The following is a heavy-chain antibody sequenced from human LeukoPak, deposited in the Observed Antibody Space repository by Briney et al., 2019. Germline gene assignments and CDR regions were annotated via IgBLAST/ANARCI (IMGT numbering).Heavy chain of an antibody. D-gene: IGHD1-1*01. CDR1: GFTFSSYT. V-gene: IGHV3-23*01. CDR3: AKGYGNDVWSSIDY. J-gene: IGHJ4*02. Sequence: SGGSLRLSCAASGFTFSSYTMSWVRQAPGKGLEWISGISSCGGGTYYAASVKGRVTISRDNSKNTVCLQMNSLRAEDTAIYYCAKGYGNDVWSSIDYWGQGTLASVSS. CDR2: ISSCGGGT.